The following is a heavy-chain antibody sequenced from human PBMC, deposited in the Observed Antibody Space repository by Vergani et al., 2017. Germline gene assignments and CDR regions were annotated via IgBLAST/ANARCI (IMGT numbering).Heavy chain of an antibody. CDR2: IYTSGTT. D-gene: IGHD6-13*01. CDR3: ARGSSSGGYYYYFYMDG. J-gene: IGHJ6*03. Sequence: QVQLQESGPGLVKPSQTLSLTCTVSGGSISSGSHYWGWIRQPAGKGLEWIGRIYTSGTTYYNPSLKSRVTMSVDTSKNQFSLRLNSVTAADTAVYYCARGSSSGGYYYYFYMDGWGKGTTVTVAS. CDR1: GGSISSGSHY. V-gene: IGHV4-61*02.